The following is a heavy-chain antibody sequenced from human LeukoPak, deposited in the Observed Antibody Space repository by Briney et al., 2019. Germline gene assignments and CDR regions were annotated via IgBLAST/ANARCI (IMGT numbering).Heavy chain of an antibody. CDR1: GFSFSPSA. Sequence: GGSLRLSCVTSGFSFSPSAMNWVRRAPGRGLEWVSSISPSGGAIFYAESLRGRFTISRDNAKNSLFLQMNTLRAEDTAVYFCASGIRERGFDYWGQGTLVTVSS. CDR3: ASGIRERGFDY. CDR2: ISPSGGAI. D-gene: IGHD1-1*01. J-gene: IGHJ4*02. V-gene: IGHV3-21*01.